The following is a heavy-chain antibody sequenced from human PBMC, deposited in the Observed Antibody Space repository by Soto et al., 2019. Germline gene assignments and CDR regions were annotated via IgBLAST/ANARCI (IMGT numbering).Heavy chain of an antibody. Sequence: GGSLRLSCAVSGFALSSYSIAWVRQAPGKGLEWVSFTFNYAGRLYYADSVKGRFAISRDDAKNSVYLQMNSLRAEDTAVYYCSKARPTLWLALDYWGQGTLVTVSS. J-gene: IGHJ4*02. V-gene: IGHV3-21*01. CDR2: TFNYAGRL. CDR3: SKARPTLWLALDY. D-gene: IGHD6-19*01. CDR1: GFALSSYS.